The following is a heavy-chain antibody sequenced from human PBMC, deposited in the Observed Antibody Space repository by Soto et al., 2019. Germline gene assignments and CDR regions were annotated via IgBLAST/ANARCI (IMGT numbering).Heavy chain of an antibody. CDR2: IYYSGST. CDR3: ARLNLYYFDY. J-gene: IGHJ4*02. V-gene: IGHV4-39*01. CDR1: GGSISSSSYY. Sequence: SETLSLTCTVSGGSISSSSYYWGWIRQPPGKGLEWIGSIYYSGSTYYNPSLKSRVTIPVDTSKNQFSLNLSSVTAADTAVYYCARLNLYYFDYWGQGTLVTVSS.